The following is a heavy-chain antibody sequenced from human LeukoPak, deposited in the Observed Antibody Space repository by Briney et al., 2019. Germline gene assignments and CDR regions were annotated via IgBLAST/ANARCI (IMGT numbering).Heavy chain of an antibody. J-gene: IGHJ4*02. V-gene: IGHV1-69*04. CDR2: IIPILGIA. D-gene: IGHD3-22*01. Sequence: SVKVSCKASGGTFSNYAISWVRQAPGQGLEWMGRIIPILGIANYAQRFQGRVTITADKSTSTAYMELTRLRSDDTAVYYCARVSVYYYDSSGYYSNFDYWGQGTLVTVSS. CDR1: GGTFSNYA. CDR3: ARVSVYYYDSSGYYSNFDY.